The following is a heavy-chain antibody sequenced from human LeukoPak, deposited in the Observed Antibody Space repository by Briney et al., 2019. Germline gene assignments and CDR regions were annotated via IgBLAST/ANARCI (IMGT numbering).Heavy chain of an antibody. Sequence: SETLSLICTVSGGSISHHYWSCLRQPPEKGLEWFGYTYYGGSSKFNHSLKSRVAISVDTSKKQFSLNLTSVTAADTAVYYCARRVASRATGYYFDFWGQGILVTVSS. CDR3: ARRVASRATGYYFDF. J-gene: IGHJ4*02. CDR1: GGSISHHY. CDR2: TYYGGSS. D-gene: IGHD5-12*01. V-gene: IGHV4-59*11.